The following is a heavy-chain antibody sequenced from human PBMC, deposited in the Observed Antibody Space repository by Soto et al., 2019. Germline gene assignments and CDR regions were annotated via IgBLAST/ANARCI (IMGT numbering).Heavy chain of an antibody. V-gene: IGHV1-3*01. J-gene: IGHJ6*02. Sequence: KVSFKASGYTFTSYAMHWVRQAPGQRLEWMGWINAGNGNTKYSQKFQGRVTITRDTSASTAYMELSSLRSEDTAVYYCARNGGSEPSYYDFWSGFDFGMDVWGQGTTVTV. CDR1: GYTFTSYA. D-gene: IGHD3-3*01. CDR3: ARNGGSEPSYYDFWSGFDFGMDV. CDR2: INAGNGNT.